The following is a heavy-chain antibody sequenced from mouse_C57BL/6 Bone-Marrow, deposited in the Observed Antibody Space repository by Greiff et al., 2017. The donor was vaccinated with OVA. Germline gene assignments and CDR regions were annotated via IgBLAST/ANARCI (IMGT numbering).Heavy chain of an antibody. V-gene: IGHV5-9-1*02. J-gene: IGHJ2*01. Sequence: EVQVVESGEGLVKPGGSLKLSCAASGFTFSSYAMSWVRQTPEKRLEWVAYISSAGDYIYYTDTVKGRFTISRDTARNTLYLQMSSLQSEDTAMYYCTRAPFTTVVAPYYFDYWGQGTTLTVSS. CDR3: TRAPFTTVVAPYYFDY. CDR1: GFTFSSYA. CDR2: ISSAGDYI. D-gene: IGHD1-1*01.